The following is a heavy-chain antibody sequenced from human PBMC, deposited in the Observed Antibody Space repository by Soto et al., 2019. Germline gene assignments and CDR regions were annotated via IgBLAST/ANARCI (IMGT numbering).Heavy chain of an antibody. V-gene: IGHV4-61*08. J-gene: IGHJ5*02. CDR2: IYYSGST. D-gene: IGHD3-3*01. CDR3: ARVYYDFWSGYYRNWFDP. Sequence: ASETLSLTCTVSGGSISSGDYYWSWIRQPPGKGLEWIGYIYYSGSTNYNPSLKSRVTISVDTSKNQFSLKLSSVTAADTAVYYCARVYYDFWSGYYRNWFDPWGQGTLVTVSS. CDR1: GGSISSGDYY.